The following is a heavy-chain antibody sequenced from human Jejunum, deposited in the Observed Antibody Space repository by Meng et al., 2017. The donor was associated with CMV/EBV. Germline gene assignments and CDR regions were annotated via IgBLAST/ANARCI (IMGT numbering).Heavy chain of an antibody. V-gene: IGHV3-7*01. Sequence: CVASGFTFSRSWMSWVRQAPGKGLEWVANINEDGSDEYYVDSMKGRFTISRDNAKTSLYLQLSSLRPEDTAVYYCARDPLRGALDYWGQGTLVTVSS. CDR3: ARDPLRGALDY. CDR1: GFTFSRSW. CDR2: INEDGSDE. J-gene: IGHJ4*02. D-gene: IGHD3-10*01.